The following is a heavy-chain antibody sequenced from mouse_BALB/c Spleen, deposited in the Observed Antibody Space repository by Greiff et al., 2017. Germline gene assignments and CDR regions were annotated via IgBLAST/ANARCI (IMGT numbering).Heavy chain of an antibody. D-gene: IGHD3-1*01. CDR3: ARGLAYYFDY. CDR2: ISSGSSTI. CDR1: GFTFSSFG. J-gene: IGHJ2*01. Sequence: EVQLVESGGGLVQPGGSRKLSCAASGFTFSSFGMHWVRQAPEKGLEWVAYISSGSSTIYYADTVKGRFTISRDNPKNTLFLQMTSLRSEDTAMYYCARGLAYYFDYWGQGTTLTVSS. V-gene: IGHV5-17*02.